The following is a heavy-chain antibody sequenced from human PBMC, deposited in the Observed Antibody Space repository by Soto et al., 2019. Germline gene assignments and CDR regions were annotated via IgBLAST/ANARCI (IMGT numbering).Heavy chain of an antibody. CDR2: ISGSGGST. CDR3: ALQVVPDGPYGMDV. CDR1: GFTFSSYA. V-gene: IGHV3-23*01. J-gene: IGHJ6*02. D-gene: IGHD2-2*01. Sequence: GGSLRLSCAASGFTFSSYAMSWVRQAPGKGLEWVSAISGSGGSTYYADSVKGRFTISRDNSKNTLYLQMNSLRAEDTAVYYCALQVVPDGPYGMDVWGQRTTVTVSS.